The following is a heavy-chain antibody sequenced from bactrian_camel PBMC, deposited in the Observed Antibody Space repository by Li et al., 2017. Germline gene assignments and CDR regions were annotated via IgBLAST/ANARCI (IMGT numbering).Heavy chain of an antibody. J-gene: IGHJ4*01. CDR1: GFTFSDTE. Sequence: VQLVESGGGLVQPGGSLRLSCAASGFTFSDTEMSWVRQAPGKEVEWVAGITSLPSLFRTASYADSVKGRFTISRDNAKNVLYLQLNNLKVEDTGMYYCTNDDFQQTWKIAVPADIHRGQGTQVTVS. D-gene: IGHD5*01. CDR3: TNDDFQQTWKIAVPADIH. V-gene: IGHV3S1*01. CDR2: ITSLPSLFRTA.